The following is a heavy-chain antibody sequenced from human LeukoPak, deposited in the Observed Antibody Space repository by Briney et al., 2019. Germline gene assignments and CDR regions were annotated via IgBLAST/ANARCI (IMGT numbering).Heavy chain of an antibody. J-gene: IGHJ4*02. D-gene: IGHD3-22*01. CDR1: GGSISSYY. Sequence: SETLSLTCTVSGGSISSYYWSWIRQPPGKGLEWIGYIYYSGSTNYNPSLKSRVTISVDTSKNQFSLKLSSVTAADTAVYYCARANYYDSSGYSYYFDYWGQGILVTVSS. CDR2: IYYSGST. V-gene: IGHV4-59*01. CDR3: ARANYYDSSGYSYYFDY.